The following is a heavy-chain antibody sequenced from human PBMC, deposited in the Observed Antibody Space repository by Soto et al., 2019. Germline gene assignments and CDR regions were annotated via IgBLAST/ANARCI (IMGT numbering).Heavy chain of an antibody. CDR2: IYYSGST. V-gene: IGHV4-39*01. D-gene: IGHD2-21*02. J-gene: IGHJ4*02. CDR3: ARQRTSVVTQAYFDY. Sequence: PSETLSLTCTVTGDSISSRSYYWGWIRQPPGKGLEWIGSIYYSGSTYNNPSLRSRVSMSIDTSKDQFSLKLKSVTAADTALYFCARQRTSVVTQAYFDYWGPGALVT. CDR1: GDSISSRSYY.